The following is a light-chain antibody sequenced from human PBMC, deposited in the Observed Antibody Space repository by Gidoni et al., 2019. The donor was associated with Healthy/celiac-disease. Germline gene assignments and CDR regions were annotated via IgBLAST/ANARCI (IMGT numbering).Light chain of an antibody. CDR3: QQYGSSPQT. V-gene: IGKV3-20*01. J-gene: IGKJ2*01. Sequence: LTQSPGTLSLSPGERATLSCRASQSVSSSYLAWYQQKPGQAPRLLIYGASSRATGIPDRFSGSGSGTDFTLTISRLEPEDFAVYFCQQYGSSPQTFGQGTKLEIK. CDR2: GAS. CDR1: QSVSSSY.